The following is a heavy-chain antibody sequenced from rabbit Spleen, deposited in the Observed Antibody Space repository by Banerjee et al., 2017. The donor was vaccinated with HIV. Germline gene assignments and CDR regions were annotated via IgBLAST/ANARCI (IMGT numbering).Heavy chain of an antibody. CDR3: ARDTGSYDYIDVYFNL. Sequence: QQLVESGGGLVQPGASLTLTCTASGFSFSSKYYMCWVRQAPGKGLEWIACIYAGSTGSTYYANWAKGRFTISKTSSTVTLQMTSLTAADTATYFCARDTGSYDYIDVYFNLWGPGTLVTVS. J-gene: IGHJ4*01. D-gene: IGHD6-1*01. CDR2: IYAGSTGST. V-gene: IGHV1S40*01. CDR1: GFSFSSKYY.